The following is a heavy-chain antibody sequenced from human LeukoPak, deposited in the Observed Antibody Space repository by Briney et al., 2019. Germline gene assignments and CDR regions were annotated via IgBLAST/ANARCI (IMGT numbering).Heavy chain of an antibody. CDR3: ARVVGLTGYSSSWYSGYYCYMDV. CDR1: GGTFSSYA. V-gene: IGHV1-69*06. D-gene: IGHD6-13*01. J-gene: IGHJ6*03. CDR2: IIPIFGTA. Sequence: APVKVSCKASGGTFSSYAISWVRQAPGQGLEWMGGIIPIFGTANYAQKFQDRVTITADKSTSTAYMELSSLRSEDTAVYYCARVVGLTGYSSSWYSGYYCYMDVWGKGTTVTVSS.